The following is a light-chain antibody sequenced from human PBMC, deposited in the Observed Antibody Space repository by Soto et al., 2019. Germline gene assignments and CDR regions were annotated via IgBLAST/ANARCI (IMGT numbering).Light chain of an antibody. CDR1: LTVSSS. CDR3: QQYNGWPLT. CDR2: GAS. Sequence: EIVMTQSPVTLSVSPGERATLSCRASLTVSSSLAWYRQKPGQSPTLLIYGASTRATGIPARFSGSGSGTEFTLTISSLQSEDFAVYYCQQYNGWPLTFGGGTKVEIK. J-gene: IGKJ4*01. V-gene: IGKV3-15*01.